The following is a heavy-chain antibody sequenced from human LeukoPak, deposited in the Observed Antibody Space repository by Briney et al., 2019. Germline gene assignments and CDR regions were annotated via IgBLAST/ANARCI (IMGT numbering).Heavy chain of an antibody. V-gene: IGHV3-7*01. CDR3: ARDTDGSLDY. Sequence: VGSLRLSCAPSGFTFTNSLMACVRKAQSKGLEWVDNIKQDGSTKHYVDSLNSRFTISRDNPKNSLYLQMSSLRADDTAVYYCARDTDGSLDYWGQGILVTVAS. J-gene: IGHJ4*02. D-gene: IGHD1-26*01. CDR1: GFTFTNSL. CDR2: IKQDGSTK.